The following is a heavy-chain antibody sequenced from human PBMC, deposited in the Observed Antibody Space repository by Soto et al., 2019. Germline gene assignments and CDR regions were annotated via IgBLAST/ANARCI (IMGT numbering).Heavy chain of an antibody. Sequence: SQTLSLTSTVSGGSVSSGSYYWSWIRQPPGKGLEWIGYIYYSGSTNYNPSLKSRVTISLDTSKNQFSLKLSSVIAADTAVYYCARTTLVRDSFGFDYWGQGTLVTVSS. V-gene: IGHV4-61*01. CDR3: ARTTLVRDSFGFDY. J-gene: IGHJ4*02. D-gene: IGHD3-10*01. CDR1: GGSVSSGSYY. CDR2: IYYSGST.